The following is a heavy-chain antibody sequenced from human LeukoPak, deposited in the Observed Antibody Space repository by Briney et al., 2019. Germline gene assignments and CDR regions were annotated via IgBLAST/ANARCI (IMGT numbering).Heavy chain of an antibody. J-gene: IGHJ4*02. V-gene: IGHV3-66*04. Sequence: PGGSLRLSCAASGFTVSTNYVSWVRQAPGKGLEWVSVIYRGGGTAYADSVKDRFTISRDNFKNMVYLHMNSLKAEDTAVYYCATPYTTKPYYFDYWGQGTLVTVSS. CDR1: GFTVSTNY. D-gene: IGHD3-16*01. CDR2: IYRGGGT. CDR3: ATPYTTKPYYFDY.